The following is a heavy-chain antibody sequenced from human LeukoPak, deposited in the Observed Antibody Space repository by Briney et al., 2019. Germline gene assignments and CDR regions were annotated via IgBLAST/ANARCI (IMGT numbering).Heavy chain of an antibody. CDR1: GGSFSGYY. D-gene: IGHD4-11*01. Sequence: SGTLSLTCAVYGGSFSGYYWSWIRQPPGKGLEWIGEINYSGSTNYNPSLKSRVTISVDTSKNQFSLKLSSVTAADTAVYYCAGNSTVTTDYWGQGTLVTVSS. CDR2: INYSGST. J-gene: IGHJ4*02. CDR3: AGNSTVTTDY. V-gene: IGHV4-34*01.